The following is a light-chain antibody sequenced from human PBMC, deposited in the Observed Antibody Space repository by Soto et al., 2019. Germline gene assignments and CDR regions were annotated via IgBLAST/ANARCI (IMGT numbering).Light chain of an antibody. Sequence: DIQMTQSPSSLSASVGDRVTITCRASQGISNYLAWYQQKPGKVPMLLIYAASTLQSGVPSRFSGSGSGTNVTLTIRSLHPEDVATYYCLKYNSARRTFGQGTKVELK. CDR1: QGISNY. V-gene: IGKV1-27*01. J-gene: IGKJ1*01. CDR2: AAS. CDR3: LKYNSARRT.